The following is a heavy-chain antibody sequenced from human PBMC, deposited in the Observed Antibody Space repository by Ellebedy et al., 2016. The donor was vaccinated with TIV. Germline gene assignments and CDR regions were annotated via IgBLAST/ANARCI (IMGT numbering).Heavy chain of an antibody. Sequence: GESLKISXAASGFTFSSYAMSWVRQAPGKGLEWVSAISGSGGSTYYADSVKGRFTTSRDNSKNTLYLQMNSLRAEDTAVYYCAKEGQLGYAIYYFDYWGQGTLVTVSS. CDR1: GFTFSSYA. V-gene: IGHV3-23*01. D-gene: IGHD3-9*01. CDR2: ISGSGGST. J-gene: IGHJ4*02. CDR3: AKEGQLGYAIYYFDY.